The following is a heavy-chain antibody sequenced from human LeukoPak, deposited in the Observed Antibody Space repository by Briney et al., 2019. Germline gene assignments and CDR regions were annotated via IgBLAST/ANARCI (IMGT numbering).Heavy chain of an antibody. V-gene: IGHV3-21*01. Sequence: GGSLRLSCAASGFTFSSYSMNWVRQAPGKGLEWVSSISSSSSYINYADSVKGRFTISRDNAKNSLYLQMNSLRAEDTAVYYCARDNERWIQGNDYWGQGTLVTVSS. J-gene: IGHJ4*02. CDR1: GFTFSSYS. D-gene: IGHD5-18*01. CDR3: ARDNERWIQGNDY. CDR2: ISSSSSYI.